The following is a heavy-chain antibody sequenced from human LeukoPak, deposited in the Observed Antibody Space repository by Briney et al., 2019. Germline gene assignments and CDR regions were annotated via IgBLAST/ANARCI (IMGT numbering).Heavy chain of an antibody. CDR1: GYTFTGYY. J-gene: IGHJ6*02. D-gene: IGHD3-10*01. V-gene: IGHV1-2*04. Sequence: ASVKVSCKASGYTFTGYYMRWVRQAPGQGLEWMGWINPNSGGTNYAQKFQGWVTMTRDTSISTAYMELSRLRSDDTAVYYCARGNSRDYYYGMDVWGQGTTVTVSS. CDR2: INPNSGGT. CDR3: ARGNSRDYYYGMDV.